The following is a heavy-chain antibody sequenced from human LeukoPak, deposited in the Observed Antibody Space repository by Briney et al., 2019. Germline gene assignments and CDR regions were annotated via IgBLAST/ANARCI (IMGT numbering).Heavy chain of an antibody. CDR3: ARGKSGPYDYVFGY. CDR2: INHSGST. CDR1: GGSFSGYY. V-gene: IGHV4-34*01. J-gene: IGHJ4*02. D-gene: IGHD3-16*01. Sequence: PSETLSLTCAVYGGSFSGYYWSWIRQPPGKGLEWIGEINHSGSTNYNPSLKSRVTISVGTSKNQFSLKLSSVTAADTAVYYCARGKSGPYDYVFGYWGQGTLVTVSS.